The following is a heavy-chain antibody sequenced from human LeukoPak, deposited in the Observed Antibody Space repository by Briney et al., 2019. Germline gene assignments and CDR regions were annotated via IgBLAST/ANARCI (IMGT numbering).Heavy chain of an antibody. CDR3: AKDRGAYYDILTGYYKGYYFDY. Sequence: GGSLRLSCAASGFTFSSYGMDSVRQAPGKGLEWVAFIRYDGSNKYYADSVKGRFTISRDNSKNTLYLQMNSLRAEDTAVYYCAKDRGAYYDILTGYYKGYYFDYWGQGTLVTVSS. CDR1: GFTFSSYG. V-gene: IGHV3-30*02. CDR2: IRYDGSNK. D-gene: IGHD3-9*01. J-gene: IGHJ4*02.